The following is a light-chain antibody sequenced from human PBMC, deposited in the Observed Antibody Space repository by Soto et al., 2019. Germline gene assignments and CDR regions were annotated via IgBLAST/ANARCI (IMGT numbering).Light chain of an antibody. CDR2: IND. CDR1: TSNIGSDYG. Sequence: QSVLTQPPSVSGAPGQRVTISCTGGTSNIGSDYGVHWYQQLPGRAPRLLIYINDKRPSGGPDRFSGSKSGTSASLAITGLQAEDEADYYCQSYDSRLSGVIFGGGTKVTVL. V-gene: IGLV1-40*01. CDR3: QSYDSRLSGVI. J-gene: IGLJ2*01.